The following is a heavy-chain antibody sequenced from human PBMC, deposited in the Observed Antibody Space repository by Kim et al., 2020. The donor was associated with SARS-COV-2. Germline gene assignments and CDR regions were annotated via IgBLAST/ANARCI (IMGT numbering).Heavy chain of an antibody. Sequence: GGSLRLSCAASGFMFTNNAMNWVRQAPGKGLEWVSGIGGDEQTYYADSVNGRFTISRDNSRNTLYLQMNSLRAADTAIDYCSKGVWGCSANDYWGQGTLV. D-gene: IGHD2-8*01. J-gene: IGHJ4*02. V-gene: IGHV3-23*01. CDR2: IGGDEQT. CDR3: SKGVWGCSANDY. CDR1: GFMFTNNA.